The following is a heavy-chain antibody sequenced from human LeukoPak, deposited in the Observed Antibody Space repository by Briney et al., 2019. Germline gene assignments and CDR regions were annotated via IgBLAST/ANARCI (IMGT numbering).Heavy chain of an antibody. D-gene: IGHD6-19*01. CDR1: GYTFTDYH. CDR3: AKAGSGWYPHFDY. V-gene: IGHV1-2*02. Sequence: ASVKVSCKASGYTFTDYHMHWVRQAPGQGLEWMGWINPNSGGTNYAQKFQGRVTMTTDTSISTAYMELSSLRSDDTAVYYCAKAGSGWYPHFDYWGQGTLVTVSS. CDR2: INPNSGGT. J-gene: IGHJ4*02.